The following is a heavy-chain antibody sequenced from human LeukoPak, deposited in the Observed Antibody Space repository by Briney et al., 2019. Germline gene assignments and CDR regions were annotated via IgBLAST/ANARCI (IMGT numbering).Heavy chain of an antibody. J-gene: IGHJ4*02. V-gene: IGHV3-30*18. CDR3: AKDYGGGVAVAGHSDY. Sequence: PGGSLRLSCAASGFSFSTFAMHWVRQAPGKGLEWVAVSFDGTTKSYADSVRGRFTISRDNSKNTLYLQMNSLRAEDTALYYCAKDYGGGVAVAGHSDYWGQGTQVTVSS. CDR2: SFDGTTK. D-gene: IGHD6-19*01. CDR1: GFSFSTFA.